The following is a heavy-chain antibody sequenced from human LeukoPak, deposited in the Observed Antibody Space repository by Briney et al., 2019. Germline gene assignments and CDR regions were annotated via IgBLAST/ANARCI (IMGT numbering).Heavy chain of an antibody. CDR3: VKDKYPVVVAATLDY. Sequence: GGSLRLSCSASGFIFSNYAMHWVRQAPGKGLEYVSDISSNGGITYYADSVKGRFTVSRDNSKNMLYLQMNSLRAEDTAVYYCVKDKYPVVVAATLDYWGQGILVTVSS. CDR1: GFIFSNYA. CDR2: ISSNGGIT. D-gene: IGHD2-15*01. J-gene: IGHJ4*02. V-gene: IGHV3-64D*09.